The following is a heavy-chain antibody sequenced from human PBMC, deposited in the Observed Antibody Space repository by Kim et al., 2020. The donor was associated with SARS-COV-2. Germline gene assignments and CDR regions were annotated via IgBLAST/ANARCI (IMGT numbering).Heavy chain of an antibody. Sequence: SVKGRSTTSRDNSKNTLYLQMNSLRAEDTAVYYCAKPRHSSGWYRGYFDYWGQGTLVTVSS. CDR3: AKPRHSSGWYRGYFDY. J-gene: IGHJ4*02. D-gene: IGHD6-19*01. V-gene: IGHV3-30*02.